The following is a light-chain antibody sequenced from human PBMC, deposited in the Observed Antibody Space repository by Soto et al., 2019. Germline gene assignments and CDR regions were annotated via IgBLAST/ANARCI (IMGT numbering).Light chain of an antibody. V-gene: IGLV1-40*01. J-gene: IGLJ2*01. Sequence: QSVLTQPPSVSGAPGQRVTISCTGSSSNIGAGYDVHWYQQLPGTAPKLLIYGNSNRPSGVPDRFSGSKSGTSASLAITGLQAEDEADYYCQSYASSLSLRVVFGGGTKVTVL. CDR2: GNS. CDR3: QSYASSLSLRVV. CDR1: SSNIGAGYD.